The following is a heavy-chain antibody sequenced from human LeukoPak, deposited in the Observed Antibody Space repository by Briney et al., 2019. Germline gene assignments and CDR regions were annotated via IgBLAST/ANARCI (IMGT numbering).Heavy chain of an antibody. D-gene: IGHD6-19*01. J-gene: IGHJ5*02. V-gene: IGHV1-8*02. CDR3: ATQQWLSWFDP. Sequence: ASVKVSCKASGYTFTGYYMHWVRQAPGQGLEWMGWMNPNSGNTGYAQKFQGRVTMTRNTSISTAYMELSSLRSEDTAVYYCATQQWLSWFDPWGQGTLVTVSS. CDR1: GYTFTGYY. CDR2: MNPNSGNT.